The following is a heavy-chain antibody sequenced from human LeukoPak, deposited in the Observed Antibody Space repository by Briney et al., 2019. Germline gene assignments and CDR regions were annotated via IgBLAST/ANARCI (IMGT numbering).Heavy chain of an antibody. CDR2: ISSSGNTI. D-gene: IGHD3-16*02. CDR1: GFTFSTYE. J-gene: IGHJ4*02. V-gene: IGHV3-48*03. Sequence: GGSLRLSCAASGFTFSTYEMNWVRQAPGKGLEWVSYISSSGNTIYYADSVMGRFTISRDNAKNSLYLQMNSLRAEDTAVYYCARGMADYVWGSYRYIGDYWGQGTLVTVSS. CDR3: ARGMADYVWGSYRYIGDY.